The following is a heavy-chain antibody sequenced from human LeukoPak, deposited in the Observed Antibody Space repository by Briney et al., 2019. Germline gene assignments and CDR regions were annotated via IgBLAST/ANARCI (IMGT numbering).Heavy chain of an antibody. CDR1: GFTFSNAW. Sequence: GGSLRLSCAASGFTFSNAWMSWVRQAPGKGLEWVGRIKSKTDGGTTDYVAPVKGRFTISRDDSKNTLYLQMNSLKTEDTAVYYCTTALGGNPFDYWGQGTLVTVSS. CDR3: TTALGGNPFDY. V-gene: IGHV3-15*01. D-gene: IGHD4-23*01. CDR2: IKSKTDGGTT. J-gene: IGHJ4*02.